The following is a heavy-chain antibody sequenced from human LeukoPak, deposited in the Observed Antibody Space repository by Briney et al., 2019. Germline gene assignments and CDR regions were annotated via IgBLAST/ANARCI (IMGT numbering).Heavy chain of an antibody. V-gene: IGHV3-23*01. CDR2: ISGSGGST. D-gene: IGHD4-17*01. Sequence: PGGSLRLSCAASGFTFSSYAMSWVRQAPGKGLEWVSAISGSGGSTYYADSVKGRFTISRDKSKNTLYLQMNSLRAEDTAVYYCAKHLYGFSAFDYWGQGTLVTVSS. J-gene: IGHJ4*02. CDR3: AKHLYGFSAFDY. CDR1: GFTFSSYA.